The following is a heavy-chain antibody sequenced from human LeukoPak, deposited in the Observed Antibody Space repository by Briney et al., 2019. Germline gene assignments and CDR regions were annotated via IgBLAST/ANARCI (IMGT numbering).Heavy chain of an antibody. CDR1: GFTFSTCR. D-gene: IGHD1-26*01. J-gene: IGHJ4*02. CDR2: ISSTSDTI. V-gene: IGHV3-48*04. Sequence: GGSLRLSCAASGFTFSTCRMNWVRQAPGKGLEWVSFISSTSDTIYYADSVKGRFTISRDNAKNSLYLQMNSLRAEDTAVYYCAKKGGSYYGRGFDYWGQGTLVTVSS. CDR3: AKKGGSYYGRGFDY.